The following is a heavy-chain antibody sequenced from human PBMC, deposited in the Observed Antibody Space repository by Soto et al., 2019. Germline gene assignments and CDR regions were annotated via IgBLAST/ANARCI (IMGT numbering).Heavy chain of an antibody. V-gene: IGHV1-8*01. CDR3: ARGGGTVTTFSGYYYYGMDV. CDR2: MNPNSGNT. D-gene: IGHD4-17*01. CDR1: GYTFTSYD. Sequence: ASVKVSCKASGYTFTSYDINWVRQATGQGLEWMGWMNPNSGNTGYAQKFQGRVTMTRNTSISTAYMELSSLRSEDTAVYYCARGGGTVTTFSGYYYYGMDVWGQGTTVTVSS. J-gene: IGHJ6*02.